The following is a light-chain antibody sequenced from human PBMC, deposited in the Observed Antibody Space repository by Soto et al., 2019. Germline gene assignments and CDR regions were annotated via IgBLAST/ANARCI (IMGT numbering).Light chain of an antibody. CDR3: QQTRSYPST. CDR1: QDINSY. J-gene: IGKJ4*01. V-gene: IGKV1-9*01. Sequence: IQLTQSPSSLSASIGNRVTITCRASQDINSYLAWYQQKPGKAPNLLIYEASILQRGVPSRFSGSISGTDFTLTISSLQAEDFATYYCQQTRSYPSTFGGGTKVDIK. CDR2: EAS.